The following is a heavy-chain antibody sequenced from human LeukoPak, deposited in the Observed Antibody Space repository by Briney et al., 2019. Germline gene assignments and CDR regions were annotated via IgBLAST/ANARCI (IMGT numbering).Heavy chain of an antibody. CDR1: GFTFNRCW. V-gene: IGHV3-7*01. CDR2: INPDGRDT. Sequence: GGSLRLSCVVSGFTFNRCWMNWVRQAPGKGLEWVAHINPDGRDTYYVDSVKGRFTISRGNAQNSMYLQMNSLRVEDTAVYYCTSWGDTTAGYFQRWGQGTLATVSS. CDR3: TSWGDTTAGYFQR. J-gene: IGHJ1*01. D-gene: IGHD2-21*02.